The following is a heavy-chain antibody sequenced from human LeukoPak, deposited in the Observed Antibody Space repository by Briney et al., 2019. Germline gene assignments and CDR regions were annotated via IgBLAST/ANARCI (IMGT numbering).Heavy chain of an antibody. D-gene: IGHD3-10*01. Sequence: GGSLRLSCAASGFTFNNYGMHWVRQAPGKGLEWVAMISYDGSNTYYADSVKDRFTISRDNSKNTLYLQMNSLRAEDTAVYYCANENYYGSGSYADHWGQGTLVTVSS. J-gene: IGHJ4*02. V-gene: IGHV3-30*18. CDR1: GFTFNNYG. CDR2: ISYDGSNT. CDR3: ANENYYGSGSYADH.